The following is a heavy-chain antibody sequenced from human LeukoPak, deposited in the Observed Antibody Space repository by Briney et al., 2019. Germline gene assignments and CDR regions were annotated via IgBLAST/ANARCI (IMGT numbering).Heavy chain of an antibody. Sequence: SETLSLTCAVYGGSFSGYYWSWIRQPPGKGLEWIGEINHSGSTNYNPSLKSRVTISVDTSNNHVSLKLSSVTAADTAVYYCARLRLRWFDPWGQGTLVTVSS. V-gene: IGHV4-34*01. CDR3: ARLRLRWFDP. J-gene: IGHJ5*02. D-gene: IGHD3-10*01. CDR1: GGSFSGYY. CDR2: INHSGST.